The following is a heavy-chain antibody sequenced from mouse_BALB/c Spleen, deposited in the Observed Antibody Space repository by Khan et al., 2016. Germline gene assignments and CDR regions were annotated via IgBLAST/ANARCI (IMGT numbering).Heavy chain of an antibody. CDR3: ARGGYGNYVFAY. D-gene: IGHD2-1*01. CDR2: IYPGAGDT. CDR1: GYTFTSYW. Sequence: QVQLQQSGAELARPGASVKLSCKASGYTFTSYWMQWVKQRPGQGLQWIGTIYPGAGDTRYTQKFKGKATLTADKSSSTAYMQLSSLASEDSAVYYCARGGYGNYVFAYWGQGTLVTVSA. V-gene: IGHV1-87*01. J-gene: IGHJ3*01.